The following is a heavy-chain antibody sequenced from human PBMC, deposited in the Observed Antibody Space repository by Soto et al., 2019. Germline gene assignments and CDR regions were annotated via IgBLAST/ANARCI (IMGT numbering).Heavy chain of an antibody. CDR2: ISFDGSYE. D-gene: IGHD1-26*01. V-gene: IGHV3-30*18. CDR1: GFIFSSHG. J-gene: IGHJ6*02. Sequence: GGSLRLSCAASGFIFSSHGMHWVRQPPGKGLEWVGVISFDGSYEDYADSVKGRFTISRDNSENTLSLQMNRLRTEDTALYYCAKGKWAVGMATKYGMDVWGQGTAVTVSS. CDR3: AKGKWAVGMATKYGMDV.